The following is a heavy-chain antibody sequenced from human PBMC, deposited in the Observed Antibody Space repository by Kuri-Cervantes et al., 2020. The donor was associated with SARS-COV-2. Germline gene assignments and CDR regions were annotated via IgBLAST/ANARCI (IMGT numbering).Heavy chain of an antibody. Sequence: SGPTLVKPTETLTLTCTVSGFSLSNARMGVSWIRQPPGKGLEWIGYIYYSGSTNYNPSLKSRVTISVDTSKNQFSLKLSSVTAADTAVYYCARGPFVADPYVVVVAATAPFDYWGQGTLVTVSS. D-gene: IGHD2-15*01. J-gene: IGHJ4*02. V-gene: IGHV4-61*01. CDR1: GFSLSNARMG. CDR3: ARGPFVADPYVVVVAATAPFDY. CDR2: IYYSGST.